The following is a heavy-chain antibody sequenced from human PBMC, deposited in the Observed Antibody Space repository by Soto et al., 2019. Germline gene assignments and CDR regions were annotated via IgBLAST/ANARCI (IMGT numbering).Heavy chain of an antibody. CDR1: GFDFNDYS. CDR2: IGTTNT. D-gene: IGHD3-3*01. V-gene: IGHV3-21*01. J-gene: IGHJ4*02. CDR3: AREGGQVGLRFLEWLLNFDY. Sequence: GGSLRLSXAASGFDFNDYSMSWVRQAQGKGLEWVSSIGTTNTYYTDSLKGRFTISRDNAKNSLYLQMNGLKAEDTAVYYCAREGGQVGLRFLEWLLNFDYWGQGALVTV.